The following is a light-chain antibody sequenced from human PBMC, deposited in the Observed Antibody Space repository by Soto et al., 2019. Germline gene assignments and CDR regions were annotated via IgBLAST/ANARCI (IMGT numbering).Light chain of an antibody. Sequence: DIVMTQSPLSLPVTPGEPASISCRSSQSLLHSNGYNYLDWYLQKPGQSPQLLIYLGSNRASGVPDRFSGSGSGTEFTLKISRVEAEDVGVYYCMQALQTSFTFGPGTKVHIK. V-gene: IGKV2-28*01. J-gene: IGKJ3*01. CDR1: QSLLHSNGYNY. CDR3: MQALQTSFT. CDR2: LGS.